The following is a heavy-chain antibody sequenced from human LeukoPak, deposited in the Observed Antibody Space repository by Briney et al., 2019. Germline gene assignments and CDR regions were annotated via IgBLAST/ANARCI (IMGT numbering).Heavy chain of an antibody. D-gene: IGHD2-2*01. CDR1: GASISRYY. CDR2: IFSSGGT. J-gene: IGHJ2*01. CDR3: ARKSTAAAASHL. V-gene: IGHV4-59*01. Sequence: SETLSLTCTVSGASISRYYWRWVRQPPGKGLECIGYIFSSGGTKYNPSLESRLTISVDTSRDQVSLSLTSMTPADTAVYYCARKSTAAAASHLWGRGTLVTVSS.